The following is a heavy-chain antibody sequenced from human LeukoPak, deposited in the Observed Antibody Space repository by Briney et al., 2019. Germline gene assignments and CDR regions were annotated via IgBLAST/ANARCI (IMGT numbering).Heavy chain of an antibody. CDR1: GYTFTGYY. J-gene: IGHJ6*03. CDR2: INPNSGGT. CDR3: ARDMVRGVIITDYYYYYMDV. Sequence: ASVKVSCKASGYTFTGYYVHWVRQAPGQGLEWMGWINPNSGGTNYAQKFQGRVTMTRDTSISTAYMELSRLRSDDTAVYYCARDMVRGVIITDYYYYYMDVWGKGTTVTVSS. V-gene: IGHV1-2*02. D-gene: IGHD3-10*01.